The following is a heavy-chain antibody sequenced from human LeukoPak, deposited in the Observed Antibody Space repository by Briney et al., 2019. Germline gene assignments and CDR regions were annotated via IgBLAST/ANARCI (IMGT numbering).Heavy chain of an antibody. Sequence: GGSLRLSCAASGFTFSSYAMSWVRQAPGKGLEWVSAISGSGGSTYYADSVKGRFTISRDDAKNSLYLQMNSLRIEDTAVYYCAKVGQYYGMDVWGQGTTVTVSS. V-gene: IGHV3-23*01. CDR2: ISGSGGST. J-gene: IGHJ6*02. CDR3: AKVGQYYGMDV. CDR1: GFTFSSYA.